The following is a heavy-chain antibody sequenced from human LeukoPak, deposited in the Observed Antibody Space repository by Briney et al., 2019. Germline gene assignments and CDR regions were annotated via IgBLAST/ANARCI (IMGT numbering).Heavy chain of an antibody. V-gene: IGHV3-23*01. CDR2: ITGSGGST. J-gene: IGHJ4*02. CDR3: ARYYYGSGSYCDY. CDR1: GFTFSSYA. D-gene: IGHD3-10*01. Sequence: GGSLRLSCAGSGFTFSSYAMSWVRQAPGKGLEWVSAITGSGGSTYHVDSVKGRFTISRDNSKNTLYLQMNNLRAEDTAVYYCARYYYGSGSYCDYWGQGTLVTVSS.